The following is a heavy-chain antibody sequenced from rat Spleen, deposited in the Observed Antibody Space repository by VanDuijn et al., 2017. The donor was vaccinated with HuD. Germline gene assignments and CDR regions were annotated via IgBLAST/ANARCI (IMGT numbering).Heavy chain of an antibody. V-gene: IGHV2S8*01. CDR2: ISSGGHT. J-gene: IGHJ4*01. Sequence: QVQLKESGPGLVQPSQTLSLTCTVSGFSLTSSGVNWIRQPPGKGLEWIAAISSGGHTYYNSALKSRLSISRDTSKSQVYLKMNSLQTEDTATYYCARSLFLDAWGQGASVTVSS. CDR3: ARSLFLDA. CDR1: GFSLTSSG.